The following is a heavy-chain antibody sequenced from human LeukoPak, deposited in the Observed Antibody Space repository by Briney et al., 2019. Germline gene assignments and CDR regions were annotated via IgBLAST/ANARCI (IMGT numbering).Heavy chain of an antibody. D-gene: IGHD1-26*01. J-gene: IGHJ4*02. CDR1: GGSISSSSYY. CDR2: IYYSGST. Sequence: NPSETLSLTCTVSGGSISSSSYYWGWIRQPPGKGLEWIGSIYYSGSTYYNPSLKSRVTISVDTSKNQFSLKLSSVTAADTAVYYCARGSGSYYPTCWGQGTLVTVSS. CDR3: ARGSGSYYPTC. V-gene: IGHV4-39*01.